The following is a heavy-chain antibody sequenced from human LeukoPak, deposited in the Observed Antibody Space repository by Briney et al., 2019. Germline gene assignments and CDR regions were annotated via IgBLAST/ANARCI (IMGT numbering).Heavy chain of an antibody. J-gene: IGHJ3*02. Sequence: SGGSLRLSCAASGFTFDDYAMHWVRQAPGKGLEWVSGISWNSGSIGYADSVKGRLTISRDNAKNSLYLQMNSLRAEDTALYYCVRGVIAAFDIWGQGTMVTVSS. CDR3: VRGVIAAFDI. CDR2: ISWNSGSI. V-gene: IGHV3-9*01. CDR1: GFTFDDYA. D-gene: IGHD3-10*01.